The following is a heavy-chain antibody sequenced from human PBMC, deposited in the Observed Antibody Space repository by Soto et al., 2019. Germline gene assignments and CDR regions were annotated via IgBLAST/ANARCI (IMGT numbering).Heavy chain of an antibody. CDR2: IYYSGST. CDR1: GGSISSSRYY. J-gene: IGHJ3*02. V-gene: IGHV4-39*01. CDR3: ARHIPTMRRLGELSLLDAFDI. Sequence: LSLTCPVSGGSISSSRYYWGWIRQPPGKGLEWIGSIYYSGSTYYNPSLKSRVTISVDTSKNQFSLKLSSVTAADTAVYYCARHIPTMRRLGELSLLDAFDIWGQGTMVTVSS. D-gene: IGHD3-16*02.